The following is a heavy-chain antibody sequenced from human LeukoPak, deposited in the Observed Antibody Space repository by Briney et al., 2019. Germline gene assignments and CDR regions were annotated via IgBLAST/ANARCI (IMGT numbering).Heavy chain of an antibody. J-gene: IGHJ5*02. Sequence: SETLSLTCTVSGGSISSYYWSWIRQSPGKGLEWIGYIFYIGSTNYNPSLKSRVTISVDTSKNQFSLKLSSVTAADTAVYYCARLTYGSGDNWFDPWGQGALVTVSS. CDR2: IFYIGST. CDR1: GGSISSYY. CDR3: ARLTYGSGDNWFDP. D-gene: IGHD3-10*01. V-gene: IGHV4-59*01.